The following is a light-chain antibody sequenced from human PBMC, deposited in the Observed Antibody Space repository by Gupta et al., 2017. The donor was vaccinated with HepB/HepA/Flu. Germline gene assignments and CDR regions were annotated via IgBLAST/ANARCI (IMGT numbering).Light chain of an antibody. Sequence: DIQMTQSPSSMSASVGDRVTITCQANRDISNYLNWYQQKPGKAPKLLIYDASILETGVPSRFSGSGSGTDFTFTINSLQPEDTATYYCQHYDNLPKYTFGQGTNLEI. J-gene: IGKJ2*01. CDR3: QHYDNLPKYT. V-gene: IGKV1-33*01. CDR2: DAS. CDR1: RDISNY.